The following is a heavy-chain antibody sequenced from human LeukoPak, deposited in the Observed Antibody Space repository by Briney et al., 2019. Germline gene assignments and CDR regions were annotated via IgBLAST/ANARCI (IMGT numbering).Heavy chain of an antibody. Sequence: PSETLSLTCTVSAGSISSYYWGWIRQPPGKGLEWIGYIYYSGSTNYNPPLKSRVTKSVDTSKNQFSLKLSSVTAADTAVYYCASHPLRGGYYYGMDVWGQGTTVTVSS. CDR3: ASHPLRGGYYYGMDV. J-gene: IGHJ6*02. CDR1: AGSISSYY. V-gene: IGHV4-59*08. D-gene: IGHD3-10*01. CDR2: IYYSGST.